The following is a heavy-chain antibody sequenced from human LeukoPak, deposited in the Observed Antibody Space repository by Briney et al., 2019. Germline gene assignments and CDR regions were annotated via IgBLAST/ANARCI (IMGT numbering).Heavy chain of an antibody. CDR3: ARDLRIVVASLAFDI. D-gene: IGHD3-22*01. Sequence: ASVKVSCKASGYTFTGYYMHWVRQAPGQGLEWMGWINPNSGGTNYAQKFQGWVTMTRDTSISTAYMELSRLRSDDTAVYYCARDLRIVVASLAFDIWGQGTMVTVSS. CDR2: INPNSGGT. J-gene: IGHJ3*02. CDR1: GYTFTGYY. V-gene: IGHV1-2*04.